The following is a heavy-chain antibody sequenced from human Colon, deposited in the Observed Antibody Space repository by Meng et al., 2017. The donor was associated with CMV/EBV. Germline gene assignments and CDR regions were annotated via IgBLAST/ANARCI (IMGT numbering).Heavy chain of an antibody. D-gene: IGHD1-26*01. CDR2: MSRSGGTI. J-gene: IGHJ4*02. V-gene: IGHV3-48*03. CDR3: ATLRVGDTDFFEY. Sequence: GGSLRLSCAASGFTFNDYEMNWVRQAPGKGLEWISYMSRSGGTIYYADSVKGRFTMSRDDAQKSLFLQMNSLRAEDTAVYYCATLRVGDTDFFEYWGLGTLVTVSS. CDR1: GFTFNDYE.